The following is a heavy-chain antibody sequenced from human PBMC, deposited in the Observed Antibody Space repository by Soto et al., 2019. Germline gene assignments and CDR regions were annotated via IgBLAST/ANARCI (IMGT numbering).Heavy chain of an antibody. Sequence: QVQLVQSGAEVKKPGASVKVSCKASGYTFTSYYMHWVRQAPGQGLEWMGIINPSGGSTSYAQKFQGRVTMTRDTSTSTVYMELSSLRSEDTAVYYCARDKYGGNSGGYYYYGMDVWDQGTTVTVSS. J-gene: IGHJ6*02. CDR2: INPSGGST. D-gene: IGHD2-21*02. CDR1: GYTFTSYY. V-gene: IGHV1-46*01. CDR3: ARDKYGGNSGGYYYYGMDV.